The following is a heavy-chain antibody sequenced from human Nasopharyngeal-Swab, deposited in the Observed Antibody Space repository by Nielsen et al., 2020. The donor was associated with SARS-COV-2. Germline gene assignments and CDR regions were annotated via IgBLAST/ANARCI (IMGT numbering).Heavy chain of an antibody. V-gene: IGHV1-2*02. J-gene: IGHJ6*02. CDR3: ARDQYSGYDSSYYYYGMDV. Sequence: VRQMPGKGIEWVGWINPNSGGTNYAQKFQGRVTMTRDTSISTAYMELSRLRSDDTAVYYCARDQYSGYDSSYYYYGMDVWGQGTTVTVSS. CDR2: INPNSGGT. D-gene: IGHD5-12*01.